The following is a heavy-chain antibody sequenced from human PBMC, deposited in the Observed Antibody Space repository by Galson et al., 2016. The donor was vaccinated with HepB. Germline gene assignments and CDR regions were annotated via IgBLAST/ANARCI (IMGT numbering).Heavy chain of an antibody. CDR2: ISDSGSRT. J-gene: IGHJ6*02. CDR1: GFSFSDSY. Sequence: SLRLSCAASGFSFSDSYISWIRRAPGKGLEWISYISDSGSRTYYADSVKGRFTMSRDNARKSAYLHLNSLRVEDTAVYYCATCHFYWTGYAYRDGLDVWGHGTTVTVSS. CDR3: ATCHFYWTGYAYRDGLDV. D-gene: IGHD3/OR15-3a*01. V-gene: IGHV3-11*01.